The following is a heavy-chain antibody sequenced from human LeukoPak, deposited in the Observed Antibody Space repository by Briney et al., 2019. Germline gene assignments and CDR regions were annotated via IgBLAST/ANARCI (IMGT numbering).Heavy chain of an antibody. D-gene: IGHD6-13*01. J-gene: IGHJ6*03. Sequence: SETLSLTCAVYGGSFSGYYWSWIRQPPGKGLEWIGEINHSGSTNYNPSLKSRVTISVDTSKNQFSLKLSSVTAADTAVYYCARHAGSSSWYRRYYYYMDVWGKGTTVTVSS. V-gene: IGHV4-34*01. CDR1: GGSFSGYY. CDR2: INHSGST. CDR3: ARHAGSSSWYRRYYYYMDV.